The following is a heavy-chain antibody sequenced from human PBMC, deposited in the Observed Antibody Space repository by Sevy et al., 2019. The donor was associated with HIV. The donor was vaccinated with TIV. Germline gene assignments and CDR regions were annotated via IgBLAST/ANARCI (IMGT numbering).Heavy chain of an antibody. V-gene: IGHV3-23*01. CDR2: IAGSGDNT. CDR3: ARRIVGAGGYFDY. CDR1: GFTFSSYA. J-gene: IGHJ4*02. Sequence: GGSLRLSCAASGFTFSSYAMSWVRQAPGKGLEWVSSIAGSGDNTYYLDTVKGRFIMSRDNSKNTLYLQMNSLRAEDTAVYYCARRIVGAGGYFDYWGQGTLVTVSS. D-gene: IGHD1-26*01.